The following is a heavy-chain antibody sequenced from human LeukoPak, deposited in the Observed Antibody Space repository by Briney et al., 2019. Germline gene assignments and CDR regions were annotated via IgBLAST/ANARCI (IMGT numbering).Heavy chain of an antibody. D-gene: IGHD3-22*01. CDR1: GFTVSNNY. CDR3: ARDSRQDYYDSSGYLWFAFDI. Sequence: GGSLRLSCAASGFTVSNNYMSWVRQAPGKGLEWVSVIYSGDSTYYADSVKGRFTISRDNSKNTLYLQMNSLRAEDTAVYYCARDSRQDYYDSSGYLWFAFDIWGQGTMVTVSS. V-gene: IGHV3-53*01. CDR2: IYSGDST. J-gene: IGHJ3*02.